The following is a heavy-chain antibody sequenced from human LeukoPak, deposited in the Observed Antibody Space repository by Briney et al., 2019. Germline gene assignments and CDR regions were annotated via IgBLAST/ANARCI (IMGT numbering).Heavy chain of an antibody. CDR2: IIPIFGTA. D-gene: IGHD1-14*01. CDR1: GGTFSSYA. CDR3: ARAFSIRLPGGQPFDY. J-gene: IGHJ4*02. V-gene: IGHV1-69*05. Sequence: ASVKVSCKASGGTFSSYAISWLRQAPGQGLEWMGGIIPIFGTANYAQKFQGRVTITTDESTSTAYMELSSLRSEDTAVYYCARAFSIRLPGGQPFDYWGQGTLVTVSS.